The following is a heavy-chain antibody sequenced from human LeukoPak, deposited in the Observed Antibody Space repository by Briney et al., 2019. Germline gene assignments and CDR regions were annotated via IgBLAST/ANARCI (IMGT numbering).Heavy chain of an antibody. V-gene: IGHV1-8*01. CDR3: ARGHLSYDFWSGYYSGARKYYYGMDV. Sequence: ASVKVSCKASGYTFTSYDINWVRQATGQGLEWMGWLNPNGGKTGYAQKFQGRVTMTRNTSISTAYMELSSLRSEDTVVDYCARGHLSYDFWSGYYSGARKYYYGMDVWGQGTTVTVSS. D-gene: IGHD3-3*01. J-gene: IGHJ6*02. CDR1: GYTFTSYD. CDR2: LNPNGGKT.